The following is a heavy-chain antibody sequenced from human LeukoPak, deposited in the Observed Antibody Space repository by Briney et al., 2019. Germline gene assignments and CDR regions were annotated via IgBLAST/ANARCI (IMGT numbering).Heavy chain of an antibody. CDR3: ASLDLVRGVPRDY. D-gene: IGHD3-10*01. CDR1: GYTFTGYY. J-gene: IGHJ4*02. Sequence: ASVKVSCKASGYTFTGYYMHWVRQAPGQGLEWMGWINPNSGGTNYAQKFQGRVTMTRDTSISTAYIELSSLRSDDTAVYYCASLDLVRGVPRDYWGQGTLVTVSS. V-gene: IGHV1-2*02. CDR2: INPNSGGT.